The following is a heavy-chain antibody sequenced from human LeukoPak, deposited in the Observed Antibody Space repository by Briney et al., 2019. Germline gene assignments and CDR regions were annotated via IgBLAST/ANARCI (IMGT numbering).Heavy chain of an antibody. CDR1: GGSISSYY. CDR3: ARDNWNYGSSMDV. Sequence: SETLSLTCSVSGGSISSYYWSWIRQPPGKGLEWIGYIYYSGSTNYNPSLKSRVTISVDTSKDQFSLKLSSVTAADTAVYYCARDNWNYGSSMDVWGQGTTVTVSS. V-gene: IGHV4-59*01. CDR2: IYYSGST. J-gene: IGHJ6*02. D-gene: IGHD1-7*01.